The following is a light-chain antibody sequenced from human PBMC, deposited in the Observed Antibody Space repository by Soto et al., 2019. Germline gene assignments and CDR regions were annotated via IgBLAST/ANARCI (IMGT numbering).Light chain of an antibody. Sequence: EIVLTQSPATLSLSPGERATLSCRASQSVSSYLAWYQQKPGQAPRLLIYDASNRATGIPARFSGSGSGTDFTLTIISLEPEDFAVYYCQQRSNCPPMAYTFGQGTKLEIK. V-gene: IGKV3-11*01. CDR1: QSVSSY. CDR2: DAS. CDR3: QQRSNCPPMAYT. J-gene: IGKJ2*01.